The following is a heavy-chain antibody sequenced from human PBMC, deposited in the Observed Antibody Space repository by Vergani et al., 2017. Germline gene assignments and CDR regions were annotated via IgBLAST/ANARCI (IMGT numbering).Heavy chain of an antibody. CDR3: ARLYGLDSSGSKYFDY. CDR1: GYSFTNYW. D-gene: IGHD3-22*01. J-gene: IGHJ4*02. Sequence: EVQLVQSGAEVKKPGESLKISCQISGYSFTNYWIGWVRQMPGKGLEWMGIIHPADSDTRYSPSFQGQVTISVDKSISTAYLQRSSLRASDSAMDYCARLYGLDSSGSKYFDYWGQGTLVTVSS. CDR2: IHPADSDT. V-gene: IGHV5-51*01.